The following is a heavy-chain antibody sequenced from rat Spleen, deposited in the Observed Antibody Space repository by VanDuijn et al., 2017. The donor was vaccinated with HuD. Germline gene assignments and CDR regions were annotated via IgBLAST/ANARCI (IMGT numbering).Heavy chain of an antibody. CDR3: SPLPGRNLAY. CDR1: GFTFSSFP. V-gene: IGHV5-46*01. J-gene: IGHJ2*01. D-gene: IGHD1-4*01. CDR2: ITSGGSNT. Sequence: EVQLVESGGGLVQPGRSLKLSCAASGFTFSSFPMAWVRQAPKKGLEWVATITSGGSNTYYPDSVKGRFTISRNNAKSTLYLQMSSLRSEDTATYYCSPLPGRNLAYWGQGVVVTVSS.